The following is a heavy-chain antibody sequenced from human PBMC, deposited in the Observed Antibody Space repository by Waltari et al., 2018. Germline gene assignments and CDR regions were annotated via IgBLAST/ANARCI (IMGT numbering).Heavy chain of an antibody. CDR3: ARDLYGDYGDYYGMDV. CDR1: GVSIRHYY. D-gene: IGHD4-17*01. CDR2: FSYTGST. J-gene: IGHJ6*02. Sequence: QVQLQESGPGLVKPSETLSLTCNVSGVSIRHYYWSWIRQPPGKGLEWIGYFSYTGSTNYNPSLKSRVTISVDTSKNQFSLKLTSVTAADTAVYYCARDLYGDYGDYYGMDVWGQGTTVTVSS. V-gene: IGHV4-59*01.